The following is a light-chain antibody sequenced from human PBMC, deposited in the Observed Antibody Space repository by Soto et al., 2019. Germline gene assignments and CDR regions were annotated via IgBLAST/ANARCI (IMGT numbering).Light chain of an antibody. CDR2: GAS. J-gene: IGKJ5*01. Sequence: ENVLTQSPATLSLSPGERATLSCRASQSVSRRLAWYQHRPGQSHRLLISGASMRASGVQVRFSGSGSGTDFTLTISRLEPEDFAVYYCQHYGETPITFGLGTRLEIK. CDR1: QSVSRR. V-gene: IGKV3-20*01. CDR3: QHYGETPIT.